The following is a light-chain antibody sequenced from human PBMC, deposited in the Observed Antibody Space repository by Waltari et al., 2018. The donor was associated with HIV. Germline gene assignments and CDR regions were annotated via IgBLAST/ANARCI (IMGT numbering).Light chain of an antibody. CDR3: GTWDASLSVGV. V-gene: IGLV1-51*01. J-gene: IGLJ3*02. Sequence: QSVLTQPPSVSAAPGQKVTISCSVSSTFGNDILSWYQHLPGSAPKLLIYDNNKRPSGISDRFSGSKSGTSATLGITGLQTGDEADYYCGTWDASLSVGVFGGGTKLTVL. CDR2: DNN. CDR1: SSTFGNDI.